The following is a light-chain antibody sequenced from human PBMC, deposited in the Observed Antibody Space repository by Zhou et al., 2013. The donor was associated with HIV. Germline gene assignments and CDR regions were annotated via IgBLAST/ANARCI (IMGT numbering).Light chain of an antibody. V-gene: IGKV3-15*01. Sequence: DIVLTQSPGTLSLSPGEGATLSCRASHTISANYLAWYQQKPGQAPRLLIYGASTRATGIPARFSGSRSGTEFTLTISSMQSEDSAVYYCQQYHARPPALTFGGGSEGGD. J-gene: IGKJ4*01. CDR3: QQYHARPPALT. CDR2: GAS. CDR1: HTISAN.